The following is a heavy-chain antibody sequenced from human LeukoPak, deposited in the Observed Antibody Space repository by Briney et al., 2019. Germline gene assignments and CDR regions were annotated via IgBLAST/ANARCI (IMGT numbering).Heavy chain of an antibody. CDR2: IYYTGST. V-gene: IGHV4-39*01. CDR3: ARRFFYGDYDTYYFDY. Sequence: SETLSLTCTVSDGSISSPDHYWGWIRQPPGKGLEWIGIIYYTGSTYYNLSLKSRVIISVDTSKSQFSLKVKSMTAADTAVYYCARRFFYGDYDTYYFDYWGQGILVTVSS. CDR1: DGSISSPDHY. J-gene: IGHJ4*02. D-gene: IGHD4-17*01.